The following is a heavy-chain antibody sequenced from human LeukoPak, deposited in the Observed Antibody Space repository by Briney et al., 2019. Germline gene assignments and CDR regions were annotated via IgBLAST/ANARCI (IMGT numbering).Heavy chain of an antibody. V-gene: IGHV4-34*09. D-gene: IGHD2-2*03. CDR3: ARGLFGYCSSTSCGIENWFDP. J-gene: IGHJ5*02. CDR1: GGSFSGYY. Sequence: PSETLSLTCAVYGGSFSGYYWSWIRQPPGKGLEWIGYIYYSGSTYYNPSLKSRVTISVDTSKNQFSLKLSSVTAADTAVYYCARGLFGYCSSTSCGIENWFDPWGQGTLVTVSS. CDR2: IYYSGST.